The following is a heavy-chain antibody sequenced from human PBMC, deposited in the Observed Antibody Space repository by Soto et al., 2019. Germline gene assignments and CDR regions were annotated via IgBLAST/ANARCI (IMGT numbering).Heavy chain of an antibody. V-gene: IGHV4-31*03. Sequence: QVQLQESGPGLVKPSQTVSLTCTVSGGSISSGGYYWSWIRQHPGKGLEWIGYIYYSGSTYYNPSLKSRVTISVDTSKNQFSLKLSSVTAADTAVYYCARILRITMIVVPHDGMDVWGQGTTVTVSS. CDR3: ARILRITMIVVPHDGMDV. J-gene: IGHJ6*02. D-gene: IGHD3-22*01. CDR1: GGSISSGGYY. CDR2: IYYSGST.